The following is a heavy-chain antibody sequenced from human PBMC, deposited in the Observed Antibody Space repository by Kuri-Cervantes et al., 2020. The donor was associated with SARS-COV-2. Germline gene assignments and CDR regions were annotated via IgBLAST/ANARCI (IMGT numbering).Heavy chain of an antibody. CDR1: GGSISSYY. D-gene: IGHD6-6*01. CDR3: ARGIEIAALGTYWFDP. Sequence: GSLRLSCTACGGSISSYYWSWIRQPPGKGLEWIGYIYYSGSTNYNPSLKSRVTISVDTSKNQFSLKLSSLTASDTAVYYCARGIEIAALGTYWFDPWGQGTLVTVSS. J-gene: IGHJ5*02. CDR2: IYYSGST. V-gene: IGHV4-59*01.